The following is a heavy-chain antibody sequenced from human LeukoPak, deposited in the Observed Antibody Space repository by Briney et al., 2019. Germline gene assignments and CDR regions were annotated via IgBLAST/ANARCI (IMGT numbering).Heavy chain of an antibody. CDR1: GFTFSSYS. D-gene: IGHD2-15*01. CDR2: ISSSSSYI. V-gene: IGHV3-21*01. Sequence: GGSLRLSCAASGFTFSSYSMNWVRQAPGKGLEWVSSISSSSSYIYYADSVKGRFTISRDNAKNSLYLQMNSLRAEDTPVYYCARDFEYCSGGSCYAAGYYYYYGMDVWGQGTTVTVSS. J-gene: IGHJ6*02. CDR3: ARDFEYCSGGSCYAAGYYYYYGMDV.